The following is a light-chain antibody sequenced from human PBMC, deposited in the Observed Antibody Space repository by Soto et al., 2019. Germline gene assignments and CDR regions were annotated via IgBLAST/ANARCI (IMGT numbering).Light chain of an antibody. CDR1: SSDGGGYNY. CDR3: CSYTTSNTRQIV. V-gene: IGLV2-14*01. Sequence: QSALTQPASVSGSPGQSVTISCTGSSSDGGGYNYVSWYQQQPGKAPKFMIYDVTNRPSGVSNRFSGSKSGNTASLTISGLQAEDEADYYCCSYTTSNTRQIVFGTGTKVTVL. CDR2: DVT. J-gene: IGLJ1*01.